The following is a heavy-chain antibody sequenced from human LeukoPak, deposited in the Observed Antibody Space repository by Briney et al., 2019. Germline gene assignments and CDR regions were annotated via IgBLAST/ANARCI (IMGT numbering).Heavy chain of an antibody. CDR1: GFAFSSYS. CDR2: ISTSSSYI. D-gene: IGHD5-18*01. V-gene: IGHV3-21*01. J-gene: IGHJ4*02. CDR3: ARAAGGYNYGPFDY. Sequence: GGSLRLSCAASGFAFSSYSMNWVRQAPGKGLEWVSSISTSSSYIYYADSVKGRFTISRDNAYNSLYLQMHSLRAEDTAVYYCARAAGGYNYGPFDYWGQGTLVTVSS.